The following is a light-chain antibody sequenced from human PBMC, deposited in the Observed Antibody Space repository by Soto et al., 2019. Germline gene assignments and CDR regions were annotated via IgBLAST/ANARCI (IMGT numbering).Light chain of an antibody. CDR3: HRYNGVPET. Sequence: DIQMTQSPSSLSASVGDSVTITCRASQGIRNFLAWYQQKPGKVPKLLIYEASTLQSGVPSRSSGSGSGTDFTLTISSLQPEDVATYYCHRYNGVPETFGQGTKVDIK. CDR2: EAS. V-gene: IGKV1-27*01. J-gene: IGKJ1*01. CDR1: QGIRNF.